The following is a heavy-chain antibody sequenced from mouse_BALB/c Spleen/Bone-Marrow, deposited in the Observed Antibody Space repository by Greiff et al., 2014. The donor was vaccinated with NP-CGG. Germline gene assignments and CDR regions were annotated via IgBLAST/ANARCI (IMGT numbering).Heavy chain of an antibody. CDR2: IWSDGST. J-gene: IGHJ4*01. CDR1: GFSLTSYG. Sequence: QVQLKQSGPGLVAPSQSLSITCTISGFSLTSYGVHWVRQPPGKGLEWLVVIWSDGSTTYNSALKSRLSISKDDSKSQVFLKMNSLKTDDTAMYYCARNGNFYAMDYWGQGTSVTVSS. V-gene: IGHV2-6-1*01. CDR3: ARNGNFYAMDY. D-gene: IGHD2-1*01.